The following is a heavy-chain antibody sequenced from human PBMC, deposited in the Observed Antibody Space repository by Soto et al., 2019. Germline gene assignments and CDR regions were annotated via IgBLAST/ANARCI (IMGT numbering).Heavy chain of an antibody. J-gene: IGHJ5*02. V-gene: IGHV4-39*01. CDR3: ARHPIAASVTNYFDP. CDR2: IYYTGTT. Sequence: SETLSLTCTVSGGAVSSDIYFWGWIRQTPGKGLEWIGTIYYTGTTYYNPSLKSRVTISVDTSNNQFSLNLNSVTAADTAVYYCARHPIAASVTNYFDPWGQGTLVTVSS. CDR1: GGAVSSDIYF. D-gene: IGHD6-13*01.